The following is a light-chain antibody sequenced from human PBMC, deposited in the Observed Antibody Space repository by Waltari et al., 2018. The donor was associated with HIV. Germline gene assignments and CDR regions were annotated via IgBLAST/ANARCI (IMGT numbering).Light chain of an antibody. V-gene: IGLV4-69*01. CDR2: VNSDGSH. CDR1: SEHSTYP. Sequence: QLALTPSPSASASLGASVKLTCTLNSEHSTYPIAWHQQQPQKGPRYLMKVNSDGSHNKGAGIPDRFSGSSSGAERYLTISGLQSEDEADYYCQTWGTGIWVFGGGTKLTVL. J-gene: IGLJ3*02. CDR3: QTWGTGIWV.